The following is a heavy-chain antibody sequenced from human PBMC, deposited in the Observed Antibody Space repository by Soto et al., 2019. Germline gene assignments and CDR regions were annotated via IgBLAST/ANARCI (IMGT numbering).Heavy chain of an antibody. CDR3: ARDPLWGAIDY. CDR2: IYYSGST. J-gene: IGHJ4*02. V-gene: IGHV4-30-4*01. D-gene: IGHD3-16*01. CDR1: GGSISSGDYY. Sequence: PSETLSLTCTVSGGSISSGDYYWSWIRQPPGKGLEWIGYIYYSGSTYYNPSLKSRVTISVDTSKNQFSLKLGSVTAADTAVYYCARDPLWGAIDYWGQGTLVTVSS.